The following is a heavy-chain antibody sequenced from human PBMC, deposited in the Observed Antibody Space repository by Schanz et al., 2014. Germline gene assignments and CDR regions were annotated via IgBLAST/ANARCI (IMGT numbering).Heavy chain of an antibody. CDR2: ISYDGRSK. V-gene: IGHV3-30*04. D-gene: IGHD1-20*01. J-gene: IGHJ6*02. CDR1: GFKFSIYA. Sequence: QVQLVDSGGGVVQPGRSLRLSCAASGFKFSIYAMHWVRQAPGKGLEWVAVISYDGRSKDYADSVKGRFTISRDNSKSTLYVQMNSLRVEDTAVYYCARRITGTHHNPYYHGMDVWGQGTTVTVSS. CDR3: ARRITGTHHNPYYHGMDV.